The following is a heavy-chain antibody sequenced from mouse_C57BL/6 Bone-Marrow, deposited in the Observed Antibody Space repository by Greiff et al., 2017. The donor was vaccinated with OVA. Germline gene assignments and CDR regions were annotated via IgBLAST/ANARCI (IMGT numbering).Heavy chain of an antibody. Sequence: EVKLMESVAELVRPGASVKLSCTASGFNIKNTSMPWVKPRPDQGLEWIGRIDPANDNTKYAPKFQGKATMTADTSSNTAYLQLSSLSSEDTAVYCCARGNFGSSFYAMDYWGQGTSVTVSS. CDR3: ARGNFGSSFYAMDY. V-gene: IGHV14-3*01. CDR2: IDPANDNT. CDR1: GFNIKNTS. J-gene: IGHJ4*01. D-gene: IGHD1-1*01.